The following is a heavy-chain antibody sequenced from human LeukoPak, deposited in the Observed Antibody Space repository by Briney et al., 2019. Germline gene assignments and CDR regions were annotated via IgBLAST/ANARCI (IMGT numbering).Heavy chain of an antibody. V-gene: IGHV4-59*08. CDR2: IFHSGIT. J-gene: IGHJ3*02. CDR1: GGSIYHYY. CDR3: ARHSTYALDI. D-gene: IGHD2-2*01. Sequence: SETLSLTCSVSGGSIYHYYWTWIRQPPGKGPEWLAHIFHSGITAYNPSLKSRVTISVDTSKNQFSLKLSSVTAADTAVYYCARHSTYALDIWGQGTMVTVSS.